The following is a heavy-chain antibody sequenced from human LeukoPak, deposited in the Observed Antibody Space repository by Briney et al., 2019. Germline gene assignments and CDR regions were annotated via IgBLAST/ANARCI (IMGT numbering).Heavy chain of an antibody. J-gene: IGHJ4*02. CDR3: AKDGGAYSGSYLDY. CDR1: GFTFTSYA. CDR2: ISGSGGST. Sequence: GGSLRLSCVASGFTFTSYAMNWVRQAPGKGLEWVSAISGSGGSTYYADSVKGRFTISRDNSKNTLYLQMNSLRAEDTAVYYCAKDGGAYSGSYLDYWGQGTLVTVSS. D-gene: IGHD1-26*01. V-gene: IGHV3-23*01.